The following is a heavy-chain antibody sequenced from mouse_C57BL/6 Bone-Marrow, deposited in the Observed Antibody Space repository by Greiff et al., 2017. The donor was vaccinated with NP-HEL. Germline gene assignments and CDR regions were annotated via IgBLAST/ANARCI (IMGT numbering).Heavy chain of an antibody. CDR3: AREGTPEFAY. CDR2: ISYDGSN. CDR1: GYSITSGYY. J-gene: IGHJ3*01. Sequence: EVQLQQSGPGLVKPSQSLSLTCSVTGYSITSGYYWNWIRQFPGNKLEWMGYISYDGSNNYNPSLKNRISITRDTSKNQFFLKLNSVTTEDTATYYCAREGTPEFAYWGQGTLVTVSA. V-gene: IGHV3-6*01.